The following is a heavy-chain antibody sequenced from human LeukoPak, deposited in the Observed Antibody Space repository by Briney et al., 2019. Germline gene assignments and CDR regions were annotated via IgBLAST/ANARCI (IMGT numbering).Heavy chain of an antibody. D-gene: IGHD4-11*01. Sequence: PSETLSLTCTVSGGSISSYYWSWIRQPPGKGLEWIGYIYYSGSTNYNPSLKSRVTISVDTSKNQFSLKLSSVTAADTAVYYCARDKRGGTVTNYYYYMDVWGKGTTVTVSS. CDR1: GGSISSYY. CDR2: IYYSGST. V-gene: IGHV4-59*01. J-gene: IGHJ6*03. CDR3: ARDKRGGTVTNYYYYMDV.